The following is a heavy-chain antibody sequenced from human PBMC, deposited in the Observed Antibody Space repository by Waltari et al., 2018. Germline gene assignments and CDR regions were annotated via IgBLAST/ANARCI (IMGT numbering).Heavy chain of an antibody. V-gene: IGHV1-69*04. D-gene: IGHD2-15*01. CDR1: GGTFSSYA. J-gene: IGHJ4*02. CDR2: ITPTLGKE. CDR3: GRGGGGYCSGGSCDYFDY. Sequence: QVQLVQSGAEVKKPGSSVKVSCKASGGTFSSYAISWVRQAPGQGLEWMGRITPTLGKENNAKKSQGRARITADKSTSKAYMERSSLRSEDTAVYYGGRGGGGYCSGGSCDYFDYWGQGTLVTVSS.